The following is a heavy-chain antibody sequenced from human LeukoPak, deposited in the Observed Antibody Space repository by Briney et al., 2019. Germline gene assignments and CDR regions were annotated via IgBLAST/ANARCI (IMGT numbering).Heavy chain of an antibody. CDR1: GGSISGYY. J-gene: IGHJ5*02. D-gene: IGHD3-3*01. CDR2: INHSGST. V-gene: IGHV4-34*01. Sequence: PSETLSLTCTVSGGSISGYYWSWIRQPPGKGLEWIGEINHSGSTNYNPSLKSRVTILADTSKNQFSLKLSSVTAADTAVYYCARGPLRSGYYRPNWFDPWGQGTLVTVSS. CDR3: ARGPLRSGYYRPNWFDP.